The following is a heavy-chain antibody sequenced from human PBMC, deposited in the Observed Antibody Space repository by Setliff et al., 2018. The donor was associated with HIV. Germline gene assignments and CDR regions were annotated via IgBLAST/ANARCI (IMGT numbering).Heavy chain of an antibody. CDR3: ARTPQEVVVVAATRPYYYYYMDV. Sequence: ASETLSLTCAVSGDSIRSDHWWTWVRQSPEKGLEWIGEISPSGSTNYNPSLKSRVTISVDTSENQFSLKLSSVTAADTAVYYCARTPQEVVVVAATRPYYYYYMDVWGKGTTVTVSS. CDR2: ISPSGST. V-gene: IGHV4-4*02. J-gene: IGHJ6*03. CDR1: GDSIRSDHW. D-gene: IGHD2-15*01.